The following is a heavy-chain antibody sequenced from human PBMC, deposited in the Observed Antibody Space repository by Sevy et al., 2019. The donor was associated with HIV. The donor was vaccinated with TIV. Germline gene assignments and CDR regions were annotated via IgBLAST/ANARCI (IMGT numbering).Heavy chain of an antibody. J-gene: IGHJ6*02. Sequence: GGSLRLSCAASGFTFSSAWMSWVRLAPGKGLEWVGRIKSKTDGGTIDYAAPVNGRFTISREDSKNTLYLQMNSLKTEDTAVYYCITDPGYRGYDEEVINYYYYGMDVWGQGTTVTVSS. D-gene: IGHD5-12*01. CDR2: IKSKTDGGTI. CDR1: GFTFSSAW. CDR3: ITDPGYRGYDEEVINYYYYGMDV. V-gene: IGHV3-15*01.